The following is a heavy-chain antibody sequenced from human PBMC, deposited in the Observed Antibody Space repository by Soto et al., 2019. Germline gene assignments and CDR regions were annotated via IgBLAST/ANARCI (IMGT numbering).Heavy chain of an antibody. CDR1: SGSIGTYF. CDR3: ARGRGGTYDAFDI. V-gene: IGHV4-59*01. J-gene: IGHJ3*02. CDR2: IYYSGTT. D-gene: IGHD1-26*01. Sequence: LFLTCTVCSGSIGTYFCSWIRQPPGKGLEWIGYIYYSGTTNYNPSLKSRVTIFLDTSKNQFSLRLSSVTAAGTAVYYCARGRGGTYDAFDIWGQGTLVTVSS.